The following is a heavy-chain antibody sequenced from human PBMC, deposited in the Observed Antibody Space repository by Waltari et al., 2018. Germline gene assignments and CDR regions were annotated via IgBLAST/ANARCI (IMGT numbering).Heavy chain of an antibody. Sequence: EVQLLESGGGLVQPGGSLRLSCAASGFTFSSYAMSWVRQAPGKGLEWVSAISGSGGSTYYADSVKGRFTISRDNSKNTLYLQMNSLRAEDTAVYYCAKTSAGSGSYWEGAFDIWGQGTMVTVSS. V-gene: IGHV3-23*01. CDR1: GFTFSSYA. CDR3: AKTSAGSGSYWEGAFDI. D-gene: IGHD3-10*01. CDR2: ISGSGGST. J-gene: IGHJ3*02.